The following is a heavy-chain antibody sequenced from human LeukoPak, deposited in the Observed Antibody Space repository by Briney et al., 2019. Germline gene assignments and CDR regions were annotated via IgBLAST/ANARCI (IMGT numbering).Heavy chain of an antibody. CDR3: ANEEVPNDY. Sequence: GGALRLSCAVSGFSFIRHPRTWVRQPPGRGLEWVSALSRGGHTTYDADSVKVRFTISRDVSKNILYLQLDSLRADDTALYYCANEEVPNDYWGQGTLVTVAS. CDR1: GFSFIRHP. J-gene: IGHJ4*02. D-gene: IGHD4/OR15-4a*01. V-gene: IGHV3-23*01. CDR2: LSRGGHTT.